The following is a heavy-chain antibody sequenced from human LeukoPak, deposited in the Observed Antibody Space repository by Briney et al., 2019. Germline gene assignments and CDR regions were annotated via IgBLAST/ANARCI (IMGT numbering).Heavy chain of an antibody. V-gene: IGHV3-74*01. CDR1: GFTFSSYW. Sequence: GGSLRLSCAASGFTFSSYWMHWVRQAPGKGLGWVSRSEGSRTTYADSVKGRFTISRDNAKNALYLQMNSLRAEDTAVYYCAELGITMIGGVWGKGTTVTISS. CDR3: AELGITMIGGV. CDR2: SEGSRT. J-gene: IGHJ6*04. D-gene: IGHD3-10*02.